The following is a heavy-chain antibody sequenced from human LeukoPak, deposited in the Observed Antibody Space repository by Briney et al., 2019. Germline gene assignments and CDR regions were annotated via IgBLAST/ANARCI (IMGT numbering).Heavy chain of an antibody. CDR1: GFTFSSYA. CDR2: ISGSGGST. D-gene: IGHD1-26*01. CDR3: AKDRPTWEPLDGDAFDI. Sequence: GGSLRLSCAASGFTFSSYAMSWVRQAPGKGLEWVSAISGSGGSTYYADSVKGRFTISRDNSKNTLYLQMNSLRAEDTAVYYCAKDRPTWEPLDGDAFDIWGQGTMVTVSS. J-gene: IGHJ3*02. V-gene: IGHV3-23*01.